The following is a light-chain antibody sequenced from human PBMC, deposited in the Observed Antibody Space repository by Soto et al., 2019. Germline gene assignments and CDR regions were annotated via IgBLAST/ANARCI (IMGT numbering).Light chain of an antibody. CDR2: GAS. J-gene: IGKJ5*01. CDR1: QSVSSSY. Sequence: EIVLTQSPGTLSLSPGERATLSCSASQSVSSSYLAWYQQKPGQAPRLLIYGASSRATGIPDRFSGSGSGTDFTLTISSLEPEDFAVYYCQQRLSWPITFGQGTRLEIK. CDR3: QQRLSWPIT. V-gene: IGKV3D-20*02.